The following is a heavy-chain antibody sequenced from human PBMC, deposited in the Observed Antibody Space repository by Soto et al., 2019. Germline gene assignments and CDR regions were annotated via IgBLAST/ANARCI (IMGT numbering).Heavy chain of an antibody. CDR3: ARYYDFWSGYYTGYYYYMDV. D-gene: IGHD3-3*01. J-gene: IGHJ6*03. CDR2: ISSSSSYI. CDR1: GFTFSSYS. Sequence: EVQLVESGGGLVKPGGSLRLSCAASGFTFSSYSMNWVRQAPGKGLEWVSSISSSSSYIYYADSVKGRFTISRDNAKNSLYLQMNSLRAEDTAVYYCARYYDFWSGYYTGYYYYMDVWGKGTTVTVSS. V-gene: IGHV3-21*01.